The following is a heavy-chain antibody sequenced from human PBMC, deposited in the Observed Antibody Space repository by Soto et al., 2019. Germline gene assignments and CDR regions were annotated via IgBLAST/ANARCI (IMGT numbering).Heavy chain of an antibody. CDR2: ISGSGGST. CDR3: AKDWGPDSSGYYYD. J-gene: IGHJ4*02. CDR1: GFTFSSYA. D-gene: IGHD3-22*01. V-gene: IGHV3-23*01. Sequence: EVQLLESGGGLVQPGGSLRLSCAASGFTFSSYAMSWFRQAPGKGLEWVSAISGSGGSTYYADSVKGRFTISRDNSKNTLYLQMNRLRAEDTAVYYCAKDWGPDSSGYYYDWGQGTLVTVSS.